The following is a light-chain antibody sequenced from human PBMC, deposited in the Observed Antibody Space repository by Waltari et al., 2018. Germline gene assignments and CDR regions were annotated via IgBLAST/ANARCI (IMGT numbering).Light chain of an antibody. CDR3: MQALQTPWT. CDR2: STS. V-gene: IGKV2-28*01. Sequence: DIVLTQSPLPLPVTPGEPASFSCRSSQSLPHTDGNAYLDWYLQKPGQSPQLLIYSTSNRASVVLDRFSGRGSGTDFTLKISRVEAEDVGVYYCMQALQTPWTFGQGTKVEVK. J-gene: IGKJ1*01. CDR1: QSLPHTDGNAY.